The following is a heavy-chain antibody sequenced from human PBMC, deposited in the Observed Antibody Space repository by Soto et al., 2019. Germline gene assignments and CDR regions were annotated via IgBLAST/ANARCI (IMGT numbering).Heavy chain of an antibody. CDR2: IDPSDSYT. J-gene: IGHJ6*02. V-gene: IGHV5-10-1*01. Sequence: PGESLKLSCKCSGYSFTSYWISWVRQMPGKGLEWMGRIDPSDSYTNYSPSFQGHVTISADKSSSTAYLQWNSLKASDTAMYYCARVPTYYYYGMDVWGQGTTVTVS. CDR3: ARVPTYYYYGMDV. CDR1: GYSFTSYW.